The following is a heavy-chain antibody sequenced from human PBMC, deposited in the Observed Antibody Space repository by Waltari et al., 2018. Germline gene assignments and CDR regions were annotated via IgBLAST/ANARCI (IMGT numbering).Heavy chain of an antibody. CDR1: GYTFTSYD. CDR2: MNPNSGGT. V-gene: IGHV1-2*02. CDR3: ARISPAGVFDY. Sequence: QVQLVQSGAEVKKPGASVKVSCKASGYTFTSYDINWVRQATGQGLEWMGWMNPNSGGTNYAQKFQGRVTMTRDTSISTAYMELSRLRSDDTAVYYCARISPAGVFDYWGQGTLVTVSS. D-gene: IGHD3-10*01. J-gene: IGHJ4*02.